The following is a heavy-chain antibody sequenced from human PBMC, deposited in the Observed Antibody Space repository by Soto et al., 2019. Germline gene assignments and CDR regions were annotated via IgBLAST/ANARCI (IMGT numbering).Heavy chain of an antibody. V-gene: IGHV3-23*01. CDR3: AKRGSLVNIVVVPAAKKDAFDI. D-gene: IGHD2-2*01. J-gene: IGHJ3*02. CDR2: ISGSGGST. CDR1: GFTFSSYA. Sequence: EVQLLESGGGLVQPGGSLRLSCAASGFTFSSYAMSWVRQAPGKGLEWVSAISGSGGSTYYADSVKGRFTISRDNSKNTLYLQMNSLRAEDTAVYYCAKRGSLVNIVVVPAAKKDAFDIWGQGTMVTVSS.